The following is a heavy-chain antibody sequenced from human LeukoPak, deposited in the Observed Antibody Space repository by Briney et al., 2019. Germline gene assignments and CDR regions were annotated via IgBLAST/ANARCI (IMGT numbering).Heavy chain of an antibody. CDR2: IIPIFGTA. V-gene: IGHV1-69*06. Sequence: SVKVSCKAFGGTFSSYAISWVRQAPGQGLEWMGGIIPIFGTANYAQKFQGRVTITADKSTSTAYMELSSLRSEDTAVYYCARENSGYSDAFDIWGQGTMVTVSS. D-gene: IGHD3-22*01. CDR3: ARENSGYSDAFDI. CDR1: GGTFSSYA. J-gene: IGHJ3*02.